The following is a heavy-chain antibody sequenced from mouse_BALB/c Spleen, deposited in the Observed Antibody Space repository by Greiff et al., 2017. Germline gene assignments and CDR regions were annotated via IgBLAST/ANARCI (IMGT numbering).Heavy chain of an antibody. CDR3: ASSTVVATEGFAY. CDR1: GFTFSDYY. J-gene: IGHJ3*01. CDR2: ISDGGSYT. D-gene: IGHD1-1*01. V-gene: IGHV5-4*02. Sequence: DVKLVESGGGLVKPGGSLKLSCAASGFTFSDYYMYWVRQTPEKRLEWVATISDGGSYTYYPDSVKGRFTISRDNAKNNLYLQMSSLKSEDTAMYYCASSTVVATEGFAYWGQGTLVTVSA.